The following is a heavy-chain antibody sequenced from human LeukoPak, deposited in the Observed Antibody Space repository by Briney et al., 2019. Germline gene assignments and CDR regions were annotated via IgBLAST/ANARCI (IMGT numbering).Heavy chain of an antibody. Sequence: ASVKVSCKASGYSFTSHYMHWVRQAPGQGLEWMGIINPSGGSTSYAQKFQGRVTMTRDMSTSTVYMELSSLRSEDTAVYYCARAHYDSSGFMRYYFDYWGQGTLVTVSS. V-gene: IGHV1-46*01. CDR2: INPSGGST. CDR3: ARAHYDSSGFMRYYFDY. CDR1: GYSFTSHY. J-gene: IGHJ4*02. D-gene: IGHD3-22*01.